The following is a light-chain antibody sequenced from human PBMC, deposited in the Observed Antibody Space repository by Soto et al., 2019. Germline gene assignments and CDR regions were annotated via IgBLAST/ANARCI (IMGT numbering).Light chain of an antibody. CDR2: AAS. J-gene: IGKJ1*01. CDR1: QGISSY. CDR3: HQYDSWT. V-gene: IGKV1-9*01. Sequence: DIQLAQSPSFLSASVGDRVTIICRASQGISSYLAWYQQKPGKAPKLLIYAASSRATGIPDRFSGSGSGTDFTLTISRLEPEDFAVYYCHQYDSWTFGQGSKVDIK.